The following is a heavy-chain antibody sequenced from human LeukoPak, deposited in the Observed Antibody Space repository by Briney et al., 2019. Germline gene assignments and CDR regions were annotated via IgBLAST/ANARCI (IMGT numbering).Heavy chain of an antibody. CDR1: GYSISSGYY. CDR3: ARVSWFPGTSYYYMDV. V-gene: IGHV4-38-2*02. CDR2: IYHSGST. J-gene: IGHJ6*03. Sequence: SETLSPTCTVSGYSISSGYYWGWIRQPPGKGLEWIGSIYHSGSTYYNPSLKSRVTISVDTSKNQFSLKLSSVTAADTAVYYCARVSWFPGTSYYYMDVWGKGTTVTVSS. D-gene: IGHD1-1*01.